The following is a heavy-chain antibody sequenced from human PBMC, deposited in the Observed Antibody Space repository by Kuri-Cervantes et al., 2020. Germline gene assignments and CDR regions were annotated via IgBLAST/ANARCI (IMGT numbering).Heavy chain of an antibody. Sequence: GESLKISCAASGFTFSSYSMNWVRQAPGKGLEWVSVISWDGGDTDYVDSVKGRFTISRDNSKNFLYLQMNSLRSEDTALYYCAKSHRGGYHKGAFFQHWGQGTLVTVSS. CDR1: GFTFSSYS. D-gene: IGHD5-24*01. V-gene: IGHV3-43*01. J-gene: IGHJ1*01. CDR2: ISWDGGDT. CDR3: AKSHRGGYHKGAFFQH.